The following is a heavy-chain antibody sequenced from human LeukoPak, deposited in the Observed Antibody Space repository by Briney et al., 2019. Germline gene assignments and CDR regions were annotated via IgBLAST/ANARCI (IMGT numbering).Heavy chain of an antibody. D-gene: IGHD2-21*01. CDR3: ARVPGPRIAYYNMDV. J-gene: IGHJ6*02. V-gene: IGHV3-21*01. Sequence: GGSLRLSCAASGFTFSSYDMNWVRQAPGKGLEWVSSISTRSTYIYYTDSVKGRFTISRDSAESSLYLQMNSLRAEDTAVYYCARVPGPRIAYYNMDVWGQGTTVTVSS. CDR2: ISTRSTYI. CDR1: GFTFSSYD.